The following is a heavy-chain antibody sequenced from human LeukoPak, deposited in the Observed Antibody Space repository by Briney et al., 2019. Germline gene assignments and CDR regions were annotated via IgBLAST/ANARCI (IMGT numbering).Heavy chain of an antibody. D-gene: IGHD3-16*02. CDR1: GLTFTNYG. V-gene: IGHV3-23*01. J-gene: IGHJ4*02. CDR2: INADGSKT. CDR3: AKDQYDYVWGSYRPAGFDY. Sequence: GGSLRLSCAVSGLTFTNYGMNWVRQAPEKGLEWVSSINADGSKTSHADSVKGRFTISRDNSKNTVSLQMNSLRAEDTAVYYCAKDQYDYVWGSYRPAGFDYWGQGTLVTVSS.